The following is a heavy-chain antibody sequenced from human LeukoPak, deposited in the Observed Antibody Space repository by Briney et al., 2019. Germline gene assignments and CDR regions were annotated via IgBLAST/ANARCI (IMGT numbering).Heavy chain of an antibody. Sequence: GGSLRLSCAASGFTFSSYSMNWVRQAPGKGLEWVSSISSSSSYIYYADSVKGRFTISRDNAKNSLYLQMNSLRAEDTAVYYCATVEYSSSSGASDIWGQGTTVTVSS. J-gene: IGHJ6*02. V-gene: IGHV3-21*01. D-gene: IGHD6-6*01. CDR3: ATVEYSSSSGASDI. CDR2: ISSSSSYI. CDR1: GFTFSSYS.